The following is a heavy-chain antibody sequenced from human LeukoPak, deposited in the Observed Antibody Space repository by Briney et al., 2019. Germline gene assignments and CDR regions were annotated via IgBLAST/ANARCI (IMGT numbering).Heavy chain of an antibody. CDR2: VYYTGST. CDR1: GGSISSYY. J-gene: IGHJ4*02. CDR3: ARHPSFGMVIES. Sequence: PSETLSLTCSVSGGSISSYYWSWIRQPPGRGLEWIGYVYYTGSTNYNPSLKSRVTISVDTSKNQFSLKLSSVTAADTAVYYCARHPSFGMVIESWGQGTLATVSP. D-gene: IGHD3-3*01. V-gene: IGHV4-59*08.